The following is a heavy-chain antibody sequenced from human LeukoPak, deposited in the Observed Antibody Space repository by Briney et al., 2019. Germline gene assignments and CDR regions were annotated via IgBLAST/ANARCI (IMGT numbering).Heavy chain of an antibody. V-gene: IGHV3-20*04. CDR1: GFTFDDYA. Sequence: GGSLRLSCAASGFTFDDYAMHWVRQAPGKGLEWVSLISWDGGSTGYADSVKGRFTISRDNAKNSLYLQMNSLRAEDTALYYCARTPPPSDSSSWYGDYWGQGTLVTVSS. J-gene: IGHJ4*02. D-gene: IGHD6-13*01. CDR2: ISWDGGST. CDR3: ARTPPPSDSSSWYGDY.